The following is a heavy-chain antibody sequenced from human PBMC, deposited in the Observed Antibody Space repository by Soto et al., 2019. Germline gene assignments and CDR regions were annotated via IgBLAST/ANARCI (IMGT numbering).Heavy chain of an antibody. CDR1: GGSISSGCYY. Sequence: PSETLSLTCTVSGGSISSGCYYWSWIRQHPGKGLEWIGYIYYIGRTYYNPSLKSRVTISVDTSKNQFSLRLSSVTAADTAVYYCASWGAAAAGHTTFDYCGQGTLVTVSS. D-gene: IGHD6-13*01. V-gene: IGHV4-31*03. J-gene: IGHJ4*02. CDR3: ASWGAAAAGHTTFDY. CDR2: IYYIGRT.